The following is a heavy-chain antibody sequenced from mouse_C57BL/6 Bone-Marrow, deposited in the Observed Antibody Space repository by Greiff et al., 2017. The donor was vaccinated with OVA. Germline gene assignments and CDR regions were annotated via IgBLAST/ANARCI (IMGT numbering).Heavy chain of an antibody. V-gene: IGHV7-1*01. CDR1: GFTFSDFY. J-gene: IGHJ1*03. Sequence: EVHLVESGGGLVQSGRSLRLSCATSGFTFSDFYMEWVRQAPGKGLEWIAASRNKANDYTTEYSASVKGRFIVSRDTSQSILYLQMNALRAEDTAIYYCARDAASWYFDVWGTGTTVTVSS. CDR3: ARDAASWYFDV. CDR2: SRNKANDYTT.